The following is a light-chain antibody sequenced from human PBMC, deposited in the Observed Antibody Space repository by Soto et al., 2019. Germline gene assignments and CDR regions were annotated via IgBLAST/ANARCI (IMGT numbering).Light chain of an antibody. CDR3: QQYFNSPRT. CDR2: WTS. Sequence: DIVMTQSPDSLAVSLGERATINCKSSQTLLDSSNNKASLSWYQQKPGQPPKLLIYWTSTREFGVPDRFSGSGSGTDFTLTISSLQAEDVAVYYCQQYFNSPRTFGHGTKVEIE. J-gene: IGKJ1*01. V-gene: IGKV4-1*01. CDR1: QTLLDSSNNKAS.